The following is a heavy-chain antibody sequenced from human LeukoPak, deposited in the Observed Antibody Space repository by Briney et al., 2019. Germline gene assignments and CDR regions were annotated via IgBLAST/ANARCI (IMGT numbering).Heavy chain of an antibody. Sequence: GGSLRLSCAASGFTFNHFWMSWIRQAPGKGLEWVAYIKRTGSETYYVDSVKGRFTITRDNTRNSLFLQMYSLRAEDTAVYFCAREDGYCSGGNCYSYFDSWGQGTLVTVSA. V-gene: IGHV3-7*01. CDR1: GFTFNHFW. D-gene: IGHD2-15*01. CDR2: IKRTGSET. CDR3: AREDGYCSGGNCYSYFDS. J-gene: IGHJ4*02.